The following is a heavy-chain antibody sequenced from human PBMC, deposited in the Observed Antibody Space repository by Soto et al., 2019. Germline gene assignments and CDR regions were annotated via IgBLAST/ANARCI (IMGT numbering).Heavy chain of an antibody. CDR2: IYWNDDA. Sequence: LGKTCSFSGLSFHYQAVGVVCIRRPQGKALEWLSLIYWNDDARYSPSLKNRLTITKDTSKNQVVLTRTNVDPVDKATYFCVQQGNLGYTGYDLFEYWVQGILVPVTS. J-gene: IGHJ4*02. D-gene: IGHD5-12*01. V-gene: IGHV2-5*01. CDR1: GLSFHYQAVG. CDR3: VQQGNLGYTGYDLFEY.